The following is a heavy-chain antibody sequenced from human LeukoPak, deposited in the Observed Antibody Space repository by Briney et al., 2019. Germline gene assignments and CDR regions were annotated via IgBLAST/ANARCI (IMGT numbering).Heavy chain of an antibody. V-gene: IGHV4-4*07. Sequence: SETLSLTCTVSGGSISSYYWSWIRQPAGKGLEWIGRIYSTGSTDYNPSLKSRVTMSVDTSKKQFSLKLSSVTDADTAVYYCARVYYGSGSHQFYFDYWGQGTLVTVSP. J-gene: IGHJ4*02. D-gene: IGHD3-10*01. CDR1: GGSISSYY. CDR3: ARVYYGSGSHQFYFDY. CDR2: IYSTGST.